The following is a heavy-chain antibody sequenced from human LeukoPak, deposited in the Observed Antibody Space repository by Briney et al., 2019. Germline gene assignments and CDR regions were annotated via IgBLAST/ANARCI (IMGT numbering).Heavy chain of an antibody. V-gene: IGHV1-69*05. Sequence: GASVKVSCKASGGTFNSHVISWVRQAPGQGLEWMGGIIPVFGTANYAQKFQGRVTITTDESTTTAYMEMSSLRSEDTAVYYCATWPYYYDSSGYYHQPGFDYWGQGTLVTVSS. CDR3: ATWPYYYDSSGYYHQPGFDY. CDR2: IIPVFGTA. J-gene: IGHJ4*02. D-gene: IGHD3-22*01. CDR1: GGTFNSHV.